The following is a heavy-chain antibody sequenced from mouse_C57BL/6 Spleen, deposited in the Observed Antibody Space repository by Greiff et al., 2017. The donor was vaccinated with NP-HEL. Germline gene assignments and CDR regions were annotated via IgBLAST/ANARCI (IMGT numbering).Heavy chain of an antibody. CDR3: AREGILRFGYAMDY. V-gene: IGHV1-76*01. J-gene: IGHJ4*01. Sequence: QVHVKQSGAELVRPGASVKLSCKASGYTFTDYYINWVKQRPGQGLEWIARIYPGSGNTYYNEKFKGKATLTAEKSSSTAYMQLSSLTSEDSAVYFCAREGILRFGYAMDYWGQGTSVTVSS. CDR2: IYPGSGNT. CDR1: GYTFTDYY. D-gene: IGHD1-1*01.